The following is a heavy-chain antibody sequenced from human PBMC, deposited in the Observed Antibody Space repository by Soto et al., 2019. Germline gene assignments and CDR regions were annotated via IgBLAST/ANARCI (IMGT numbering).Heavy chain of an antibody. J-gene: IGHJ4*02. V-gene: IGHV1-69*13. Sequence: SVKVSCKASGGTFSSYAISWVRQAPGQGLEWMGGIIPIFGTANYAQKFQGRVTITADESTSTAYMELSSLRSEDTAVYYCARDCSGYYTQFDYWGQGTLVTVSS. CDR2: IIPIFGTA. D-gene: IGHD3-22*01. CDR3: ARDCSGYYTQFDY. CDR1: GGTFSSYA.